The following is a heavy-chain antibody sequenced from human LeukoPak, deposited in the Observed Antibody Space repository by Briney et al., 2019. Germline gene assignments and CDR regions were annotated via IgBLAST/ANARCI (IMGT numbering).Heavy chain of an antibody. J-gene: IGHJ5*02. V-gene: IGHV4-39*07. D-gene: IGHD3-10*01. Sequence: SETLSLTCTVSGGSISSSSYYWGWIRQPPGKGLEWIGSIYYSGSTYYNPSLKSRVTISVDTSKNQFSLKLSSVTAEDTALYYCAKDNTPYGSGSSGWFDPWGQGTLVTVSS. CDR3: AKDNTPYGSGSSGWFDP. CDR1: GGSISSSSYY. CDR2: IYYSGST.